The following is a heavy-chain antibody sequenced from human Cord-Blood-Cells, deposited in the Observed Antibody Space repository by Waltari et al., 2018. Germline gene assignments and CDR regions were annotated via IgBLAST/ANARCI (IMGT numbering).Heavy chain of an antibody. V-gene: IGHV1-69*06. Sequence: QVQLVQSGAEVKKPGSSVQVSCKASGGTFSRYTLRRVPSGPGQRIEWMGGIIPIFGTANYAQKCQGRVTMTADKSTSTAYMELSSLRSEDTAVYYCARDLELPPYNWFDPWGQGTLVTVSS. J-gene: IGHJ5*02. D-gene: IGHD1-7*01. CDR2: IIPIFGTA. CDR1: GGTFSRYT. CDR3: ARDLELPPYNWFDP.